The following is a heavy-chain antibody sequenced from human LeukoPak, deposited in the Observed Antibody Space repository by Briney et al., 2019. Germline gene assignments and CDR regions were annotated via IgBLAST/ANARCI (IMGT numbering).Heavy chain of an antibody. J-gene: IGHJ4*02. CDR2: ISGYNGNT. D-gene: IGHD3-22*01. V-gene: IGHV1-18*01. CDR3: ARDFHSSGYSHYFHY. Sequence: ASVKVSCKASGYTFTSYGISWVRQAPGQALEWMGWISGYNGNTNYAQKLQGRVTMTTDTSTSTAYMELRSLRSDDTAVYYCARDFHSSGYSHYFHYWGQGTLVTVSS. CDR1: GYTFTSYG.